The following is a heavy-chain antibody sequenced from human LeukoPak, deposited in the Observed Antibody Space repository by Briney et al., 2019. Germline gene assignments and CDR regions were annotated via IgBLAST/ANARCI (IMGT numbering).Heavy chain of an antibody. J-gene: IGHJ4*02. CDR1: GFTFSSYA. CDR2: ISYDGSNK. CDR3: ARGRAVAGTAIDY. Sequence: GGSLRLSCAASGFTFSSYAMHWVRQAPGKGLEWVAVISYDGSNKYYADSVKGRFIISRDNSKNTLYLQMNSLRAEDTAVYYCARGRAVAGTAIDYWGQGTLVTVSS. V-gene: IGHV3-30*01. D-gene: IGHD6-19*01.